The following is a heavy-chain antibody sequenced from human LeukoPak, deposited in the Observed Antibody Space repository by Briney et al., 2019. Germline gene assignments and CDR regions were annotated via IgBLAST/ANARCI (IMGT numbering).Heavy chain of an antibody. V-gene: IGHV3-23*01. J-gene: IGHJ4*02. D-gene: IGHD4-17*01. CDR3: ANEIRPNDY. CDR1: EFDFSTHA. Sequence: TGGSLRLSCAASEFDFSTHAMTWVRQAPGKGLEWVSAISISGTKTYYVDSVKGRFTISRDNSKNTLYLQMYSLRAEDTAVYYCANEIRPNDYWGQGTLVTVSS. CDR2: ISISGTKT.